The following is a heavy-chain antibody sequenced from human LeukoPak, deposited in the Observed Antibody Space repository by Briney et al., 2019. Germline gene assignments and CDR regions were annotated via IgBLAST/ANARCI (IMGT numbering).Heavy chain of an antibody. CDR1: GFSFSTYG. CDR2: ISYDGSNQ. J-gene: IGHJ1*01. Sequence: PGGSLRLSCAASGFSFSTYGMFWVRQAPGKGLEWVGVISYDGSNQYYADSVKGRFTISRDNSKNTLYLQMDSLRAEDTAVYYRAKGDFWNGLGEYFLYWGQGILVTVSS. CDR3: AKGDFWNGLGEYFLY. D-gene: IGHD3-3*01. V-gene: IGHV3-33*05.